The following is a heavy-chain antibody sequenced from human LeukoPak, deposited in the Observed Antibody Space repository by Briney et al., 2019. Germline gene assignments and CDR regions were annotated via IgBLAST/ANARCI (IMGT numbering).Heavy chain of an antibody. CDR3: ARDYYASGGMDV. CDR2: IETDGSDR. CDR1: GFTFSSYS. Sequence: GGSLRLSCAASGFTFSSYSMNWVRQAPGKGLEWLANIETDGSDRYYVDSVKGRFTISRDNAMNSLYLQMNSLRAEDTAVYYCARDYYASGGMDVWGQGTTVTVSS. V-gene: IGHV3-7*01. D-gene: IGHD3-10*01. J-gene: IGHJ6*02.